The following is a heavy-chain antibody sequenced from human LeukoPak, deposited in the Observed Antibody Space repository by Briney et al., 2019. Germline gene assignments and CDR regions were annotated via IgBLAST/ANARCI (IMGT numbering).Heavy chain of an antibody. Sequence: SETLSLTCAVYGGSFSGYYWSWIRQPPGKGLEWIGYIYYSGNTNYNPSLKSRVTMSVDTSKNQFSLKLSSVTAADTAVYYCASISRPNSRADAFDIWGQGTMVTVSS. CDR2: IYYSGNT. CDR1: GGSFSGYY. V-gene: IGHV4-59*01. D-gene: IGHD2/OR15-2a*01. J-gene: IGHJ3*02. CDR3: ASISRPNSRADAFDI.